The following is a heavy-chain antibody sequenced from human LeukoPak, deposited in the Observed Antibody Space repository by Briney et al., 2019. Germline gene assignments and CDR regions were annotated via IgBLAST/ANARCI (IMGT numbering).Heavy chain of an antibody. D-gene: IGHD6-6*01. Sequence: GASVKVSCKASGFTFTSSAVQWVRQARGQRLEWIGWIVVGSGNTSSAQKFQERVTITRDMSTSTACMALSSLRSEDTAVYYCAADIAARPPPHYYYYYMDVWGKGTTVTVSS. CDR2: IVVGSGNT. CDR1: GFTFTSSA. CDR3: AADIAARPPPHYYYYYMDV. J-gene: IGHJ6*03. V-gene: IGHV1-58*01.